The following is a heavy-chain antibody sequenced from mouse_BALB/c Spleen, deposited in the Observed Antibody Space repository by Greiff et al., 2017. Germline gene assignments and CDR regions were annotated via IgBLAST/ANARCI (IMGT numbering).Heavy chain of an antibody. V-gene: IGHV5-6-3*01. J-gene: IGHJ4*01. Sequence: EVKLMESGGGLVQPGGSLKLSCAASGFTFSSYGMSWVRQTPDKRLELVATINSNGGSTYYPDSVKGRFTISRDNAKNTLYLQMSSLKSEDTAMYYCARKDYYYSMDYWGQGTSVTVSS. CDR2: INSNGGST. CDR3: ARKDYYYSMDY. CDR1: GFTFSSYG.